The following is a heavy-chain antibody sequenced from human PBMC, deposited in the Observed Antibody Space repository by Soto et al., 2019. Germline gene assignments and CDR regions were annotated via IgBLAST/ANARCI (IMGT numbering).Heavy chain of an antibody. CDR2: INHSGST. D-gene: IGHD3-9*01. CDR1: GGSFGGYY. J-gene: IGHJ4*02. Sequence: SETLSLTCAVYGGSFGGYYWSWIRQPPGKGLEWIGEINHSGSTNYNPSLKSRVTISVDTSKNQFSLKLSSVTAADTAVYYCARGQKKYYDILTGYPQGGFFDYWGQGTLVTVSS. V-gene: IGHV4-34*01. CDR3: ARGQKKYYDILTGYPQGGFFDY.